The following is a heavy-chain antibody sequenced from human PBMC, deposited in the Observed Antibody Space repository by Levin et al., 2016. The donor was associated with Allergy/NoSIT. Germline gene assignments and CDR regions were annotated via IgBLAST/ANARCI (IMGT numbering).Heavy chain of an antibody. J-gene: IGHJ6*03. CDR2: IIPIFGTA. CDR3: ARVRNYPYYYYMDV. V-gene: IGHV1-69*01. D-gene: IGHD1-7*01. Sequence: WVRQAPGQGLEWMGGIIPIFGTANYAQKFQGRVTITADESTSTAYMELSSLRSEDTAVYYCARVRNYPYYYYMDVWGKGTTVTSP.